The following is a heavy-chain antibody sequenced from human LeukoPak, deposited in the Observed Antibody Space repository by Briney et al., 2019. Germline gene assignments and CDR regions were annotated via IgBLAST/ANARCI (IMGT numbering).Heavy chain of an antibody. CDR1: GYTFTGYY. J-gene: IGHJ4*02. CDR3: ARTDYDIWTGYSSVDY. D-gene: IGHD3-9*01. CDR2: SNPNSGGT. V-gene: IGHV1-2*02. Sequence: ASVKVSCKGSGYTFTGYYMHWVRQPPGQGLEWMGWSNPNSGGTNYAHKCQGRVTMTRDTSINTAYMELSRLRADDAAVYYCARTDYDIWTGYSSVDYWGQGTLVTVSS.